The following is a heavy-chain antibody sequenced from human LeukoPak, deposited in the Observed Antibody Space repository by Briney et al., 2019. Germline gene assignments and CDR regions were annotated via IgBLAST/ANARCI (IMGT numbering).Heavy chain of an antibody. J-gene: IGHJ4*02. D-gene: IGHD3-3*01. CDR3: ASDYDFWSGPGS. Sequence: GGSLRLSCAASGFTFSSYAMHWVRQAPGKGLEWVSAISGSGGSTYYADSVKGRFTISRDNSKDTLYLQMNSLRAEDTAVYYCASDYDFWSGPGSWGQGTLVTVSS. CDR1: GFTFSSYA. CDR2: ISGSGGST. V-gene: IGHV3-23*01.